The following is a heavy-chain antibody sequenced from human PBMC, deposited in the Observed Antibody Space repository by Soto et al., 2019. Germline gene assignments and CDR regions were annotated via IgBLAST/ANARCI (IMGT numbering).Heavy chain of an antibody. Sequence: PSETLSLTCTVSRDSFSRYKCSRIPQPPGKGLEYIGYMYSSGSTDYNPSLKSRVTMSLDTSKNQYSLKLTSATAADTAVYYCAREWSAFDFWGQGTLVTVSS. V-gene: IGHV4-59*01. CDR1: RDSFSRYK. D-gene: IGHD2-15*01. J-gene: IGHJ4*02. CDR3: AREWSAFDF. CDR2: MYSSGST.